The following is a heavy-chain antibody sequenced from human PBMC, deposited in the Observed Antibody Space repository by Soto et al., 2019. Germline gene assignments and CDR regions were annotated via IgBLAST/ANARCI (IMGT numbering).Heavy chain of an antibody. CDR1: GFTFSSYS. CDR3: ARDDSVTASYGMDV. J-gene: IGHJ6*02. D-gene: IGHD2-21*02. Sequence: GGSLRLSCAASGFTFSSYSMNWVRQAPGKGLEWVSYISSSSSTIYYADSVKGRFTISRDNAKNSLYLQMNSLRDEDTAVYYCARDDSVTASYGMDVWGQGTTVPVSS. V-gene: IGHV3-48*02. CDR2: ISSSSSTI.